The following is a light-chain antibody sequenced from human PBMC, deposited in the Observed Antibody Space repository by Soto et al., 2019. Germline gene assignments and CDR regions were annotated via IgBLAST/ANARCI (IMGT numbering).Light chain of an antibody. CDR3: QQSYTTPDT. CDR1: QSISNF. J-gene: IGKJ2*01. Sequence: DIQMTQSPSSLSASVGDRVTITCRASQSISNFLNWYQQKPGKAPELLIYAASSLHSGVPSRFSGSGSGTNFTLTISSLQPEDFATYSCQQSYTTPDTFGQGTKLEIK. V-gene: IGKV1-39*01. CDR2: AAS.